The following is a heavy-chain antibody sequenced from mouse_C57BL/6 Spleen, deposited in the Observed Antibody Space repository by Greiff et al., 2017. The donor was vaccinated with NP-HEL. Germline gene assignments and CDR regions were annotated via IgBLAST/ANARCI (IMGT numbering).Heavy chain of an antibody. Sequence: QVQLQQSGAELARPGASVKLSCKASGYTFTSYGISWVKQRTGQGLEWIGEIYPRSGNTYYNEKFKGKATLTADTSSSTAYMELRSLTSEDSAVYFCARRGYYDYDGAWFAYWGQGTLVTVAA. CDR3: ARRGYYDYDGAWFAY. V-gene: IGHV1-81*01. CDR2: IYPRSGNT. J-gene: IGHJ3*01. D-gene: IGHD2-4*01. CDR1: GYTFTSYG.